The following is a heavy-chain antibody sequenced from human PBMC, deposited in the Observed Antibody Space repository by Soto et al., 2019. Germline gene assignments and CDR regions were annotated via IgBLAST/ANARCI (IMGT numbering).Heavy chain of an antibody. CDR3: ARAPHDGFLDY. CDR2: IYHAVHT. V-gene: IGHV4-38-2*01. J-gene: IGHJ4*02. D-gene: IGHD3-10*01. CDR1: GYSISSSYY. Sequence: SETLSLTCVVSGYSISSSYYWGWIRQSPGKGLEWIGSIYHAVHTYYSPSLKSRVTISVDTSKNQFSLKLNSVTAADTAVSYCARAPHDGFLDYWGQGTLVIVSS.